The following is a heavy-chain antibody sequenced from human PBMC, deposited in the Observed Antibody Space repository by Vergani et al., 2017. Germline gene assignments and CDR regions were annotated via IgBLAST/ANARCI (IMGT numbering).Heavy chain of an antibody. CDR3: AREGPHTPLGFDP. CDR1: GGSISSYY. J-gene: IGHJ5*02. V-gene: IGHV4-59*01. Sequence: QVKLQESGPGLLKPSQTLSLTCTVSGGSISSYYWSWIRQPPGKGLEWIGYIYYSGSTNYNPSLKSRVTISVDTSKNQFSLKLSSVTAADTAVYYCAREGPHTPLGFDPWGQGVLVTVSS. CDR2: IYYSGST.